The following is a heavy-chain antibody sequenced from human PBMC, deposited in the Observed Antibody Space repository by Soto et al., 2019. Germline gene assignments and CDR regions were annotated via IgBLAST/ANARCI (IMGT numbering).Heavy chain of an antibody. CDR3: ASPKIAFYNWFDP. CDR1: GGSISGYY. J-gene: IGHJ5*02. Sequence: SETLSLTCTVSGGSISGYYWGWIRQPPGKGLEWIGSIYYSGSTYYNPSLKSRVTISVDTSKNQFSLKLSSVTAADTAVYYCASPKIAFYNWFDPWGQGTLVTVSS. D-gene: IGHD3-3*02. CDR2: IYYSGST. V-gene: IGHV4-39*01.